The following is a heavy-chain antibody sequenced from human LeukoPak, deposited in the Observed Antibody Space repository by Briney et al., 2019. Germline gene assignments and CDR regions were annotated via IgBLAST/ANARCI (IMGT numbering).Heavy chain of an antibody. V-gene: IGHV3-15*01. CDR2: IKSKTDGGTT. CDR1: GFTFSNAW. D-gene: IGHD6-19*01. J-gene: IGHJ6*03. Sequence: GGSLRLSCAASGFTFSNAWMSWVRQAPGKGVEWVGRIKSKTDGGTTDYAAPVKGRFTISRDDSKNTLYLQMNSLKTEDTAVYYCTTQTYSSGWFSYYYYYMGVWGKGTTVTVSS. CDR3: TTQTYSSGWFSYYYYYMGV.